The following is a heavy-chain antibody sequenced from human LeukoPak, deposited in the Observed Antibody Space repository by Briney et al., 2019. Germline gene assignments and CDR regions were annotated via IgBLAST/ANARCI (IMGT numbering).Heavy chain of an antibody. CDR3: ARVGKYYDSSGPFDY. CDR1: GGTFISYA. Sequence: ASVKVSCKASGGTFISYAISWVRQAPGQGLEWMGGIIPIFGTANYAQKFQGRVTITADESTSTAYMELSSLRSEDTAVYYCARVGKYYDSSGPFDYWGQGTLVTVSS. J-gene: IGHJ4*02. CDR2: IIPIFGTA. D-gene: IGHD3-22*01. V-gene: IGHV1-69*13.